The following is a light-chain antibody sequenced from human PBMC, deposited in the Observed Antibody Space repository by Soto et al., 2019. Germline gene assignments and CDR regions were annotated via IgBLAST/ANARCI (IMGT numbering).Light chain of an antibody. J-gene: IGLJ3*02. CDR1: SSDVGSYKL. V-gene: IGLV2-23*01. Sequence: QSALTQPASVSGSPGQSITISCTGTSSDVGSYKLVSWYQQHPGKAPKLMVYEGSKRPSGVSNRFSGSKSGNTASLTISGLQAEDEADYYCCSYAGSSLWVFGGGTKLPVL. CDR3: CSYAGSSLWV. CDR2: EGS.